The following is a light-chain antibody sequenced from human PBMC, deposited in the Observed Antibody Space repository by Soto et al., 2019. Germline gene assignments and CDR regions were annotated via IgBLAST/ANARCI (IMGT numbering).Light chain of an antibody. CDR2: EVS. CDR1: SSDVGGYNS. V-gene: IGLV2-14*01. J-gene: IGLJ3*02. CDR3: SSYTSTNTWV. Sequence: QSALTQPASVSGSPGQSITISCTGTSSDVGGYNSVSWYQQHPGKAPKLMIYEVSNRPSGVSNRFSGSKSGNTASLTISGLQADDEADYYCSSYTSTNTWVFGGGTKLTVL.